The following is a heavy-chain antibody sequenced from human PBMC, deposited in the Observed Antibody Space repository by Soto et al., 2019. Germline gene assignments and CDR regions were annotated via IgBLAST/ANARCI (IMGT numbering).Heavy chain of an antibody. CDR2: IYYRGST. J-gene: IGHJ5*02. Sequence: SETLSLTCTVSGGSISSYYWSWIRQPPGKGLEWIGYIYYRGSTNYNPSLKSRVTISEDTSKNQFSLNLSFVTAADTAVYYCARLVTMVRGVIISWFDPWGQGTSVT. D-gene: IGHD3-10*01. V-gene: IGHV4-59*01. CDR1: GGSISSYY. CDR3: ARLVTMVRGVIISWFDP.